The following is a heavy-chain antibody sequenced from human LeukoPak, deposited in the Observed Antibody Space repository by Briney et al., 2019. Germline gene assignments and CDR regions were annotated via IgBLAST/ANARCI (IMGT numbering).Heavy chain of an antibody. J-gene: IGHJ4*02. D-gene: IGHD6-13*01. Sequence: GGSLRLSCAASGFTFSSYGMHWVRQAPGKGLEWVAVISYDGSNKYYADSVKGRFTISRDKSKNTLYLQMNSLRAEDTAVYYCASSLPRYSSSWYLFNYWGQGTLVTVSS. CDR1: GFTFSSYG. CDR3: ASSLPRYSSSWYLFNY. V-gene: IGHV3-30*03. CDR2: ISYDGSNK.